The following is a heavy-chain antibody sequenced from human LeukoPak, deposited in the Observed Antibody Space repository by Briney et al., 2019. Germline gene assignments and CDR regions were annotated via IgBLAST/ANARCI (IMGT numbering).Heavy chain of an antibody. D-gene: IGHD5-12*01. CDR3: TSNKWLRLELYYYYYYMDV. CDR2: IRSKANSYAT. Sequence: PGGSLRLSCAASGFTYRGSAMHWVRQASGKGLEWVGRIRSKANSYATAYAASVKGRFTISRDDSKNTAYLQMNSLKTEDTAVYYCTSNKWLRLELYYYYYYMDVWGKGTTVTVSS. V-gene: IGHV3-73*01. J-gene: IGHJ6*03. CDR1: GFTYRGSA.